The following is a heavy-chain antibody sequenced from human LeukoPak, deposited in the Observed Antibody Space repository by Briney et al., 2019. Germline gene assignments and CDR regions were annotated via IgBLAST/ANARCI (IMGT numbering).Heavy chain of an antibody. J-gene: IGHJ5*02. CDR1: GFTFSSYW. CDR2: IKQDGSVK. Sequence: GGPLRLSCAASGFTFSSYWMNWVRQAPGKGLEWVANIKQDGSVKNYVDSVKGRFTISRDNAKNSLFLQMNSLRAEDTAVYYCARDPSGSPVFDPWGQGTLVTVSS. V-gene: IGHV3-7*01. D-gene: IGHD3-10*01. CDR3: ARDPSGSPVFDP.